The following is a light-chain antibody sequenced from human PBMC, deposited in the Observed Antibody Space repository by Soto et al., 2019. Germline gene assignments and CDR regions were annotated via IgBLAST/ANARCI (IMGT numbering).Light chain of an antibody. V-gene: IGKV1-27*01. J-gene: IGKJ3*01. CDR3: QNLDSAAFT. CDR1: QGIGNY. Sequence: IQMTQSPSSLSASVGDRVTITCRASQGIGNYLAWYQQRPGKVPKLLIYAASTLQSGVPSRFSGTGSGTDSALTISSRLPEDVATYYCQNLDSAAFTFGPGTKVDIK. CDR2: AAS.